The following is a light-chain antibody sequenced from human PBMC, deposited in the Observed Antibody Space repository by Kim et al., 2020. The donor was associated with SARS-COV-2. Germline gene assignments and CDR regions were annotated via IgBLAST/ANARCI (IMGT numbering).Light chain of an antibody. V-gene: IGKV3-15*01. CDR2: GAS. J-gene: IGKJ2*01. CDR3: HQYNDWPPGDT. CDR1: QSVSNN. Sequence: SPGERAPLSCRASQSVSNNLAWYQHNPGQPPRLLIYGASTRATGVPDRFSGSGSGTDFTLTVSSLQSEDFAIYYCHQYNDWPPGDTFGQGTKLEI.